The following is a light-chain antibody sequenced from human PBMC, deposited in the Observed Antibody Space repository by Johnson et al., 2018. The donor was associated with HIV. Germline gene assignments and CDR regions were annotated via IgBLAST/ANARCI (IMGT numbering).Light chain of an antibody. Sequence: QSVLTQPPSVSAAPGQRVTISCSGRGSNIGSHYVSWYQQLPGTAPKLLIFENDKRPSGIPDRFSGSKSGTSATLGITGLQAGDEADYYCGTWDNSLSAGLYVFGTGTKVTVL. CDR2: END. V-gene: IGLV1-51*02. J-gene: IGLJ1*01. CDR3: GTWDNSLSAGLYV. CDR1: GSNIGSHY.